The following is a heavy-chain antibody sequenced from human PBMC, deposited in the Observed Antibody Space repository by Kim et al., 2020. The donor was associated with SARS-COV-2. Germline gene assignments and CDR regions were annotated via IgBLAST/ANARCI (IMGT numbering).Heavy chain of an antibody. V-gene: IGHV1-69*13. D-gene: IGHD4-17*01. Sequence: SVKVSCKASGGTFSSYAISWVRQAPGQGLEWMGGIIPIFGTANYAQKFQGRVTITADESTSTAYMELSSLRSEDTAVYYCASGHDYGAYYYHYGMDVWGQGTTVTVSS. CDR1: GGTFSSYA. CDR2: IIPIFGTA. CDR3: ASGHDYGAYYYHYGMDV. J-gene: IGHJ6*02.